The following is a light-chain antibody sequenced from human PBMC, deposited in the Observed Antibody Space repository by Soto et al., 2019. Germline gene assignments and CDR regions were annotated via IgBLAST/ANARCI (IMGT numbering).Light chain of an antibody. CDR3: QQRSNWPPQLT. CDR2: DAS. Sequence: EIVLTQSPGTLSLSPVERATLSCMASQSVSSYLAWYQQKPGQAPRLLIYDASNRATGIPARFGGSGSGTDFTLTISRLEPEDFAVYYCQQRSNWPPQLTFGGGTKVDIK. CDR1: QSVSSY. V-gene: IGKV3-11*01. J-gene: IGKJ4*01.